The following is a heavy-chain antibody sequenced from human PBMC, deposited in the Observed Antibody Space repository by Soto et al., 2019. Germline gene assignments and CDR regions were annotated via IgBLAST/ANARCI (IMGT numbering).Heavy chain of an antibody. Sequence: PLETLSLTXAVSGGTITSSHWWPWVRQPPGKGLEWIGEIYHTGTTNYNPSLKSRVTISVDKSRGQFSLQLTSVTAADTAVYYCPRDRRSTYNNYYYGMDVWGQGTTVTVSS. CDR2: IYHTGTT. D-gene: IGHD1-20*01. V-gene: IGHV4-4*02. CDR1: GGTITSSHW. J-gene: IGHJ6*02. CDR3: PRDRRSTYNNYYYGMDV.